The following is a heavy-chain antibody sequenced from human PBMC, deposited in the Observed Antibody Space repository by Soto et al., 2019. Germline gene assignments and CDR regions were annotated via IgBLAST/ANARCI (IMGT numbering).Heavy chain of an antibody. V-gene: IGHV4-59*01. D-gene: IGHD3-16*01. J-gene: IGHJ4*02. Sequence: SETLSLTCTVSGGSISSYYWSWIRQPPGKGLEWIGYIYYSGSTNYNPSLKSRVTISVDTSKNQFSLKLSSVAAADTAVYYCARSLEGVVGYFDYWGQGTLVTVSS. CDR1: GGSISSYY. CDR3: ARSLEGVVGYFDY. CDR2: IYYSGST.